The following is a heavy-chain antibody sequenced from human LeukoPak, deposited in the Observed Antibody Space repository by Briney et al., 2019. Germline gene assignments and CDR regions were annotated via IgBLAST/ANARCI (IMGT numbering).Heavy chain of an antibody. V-gene: IGHV3-23*01. J-gene: IGHJ5*02. CDR3: ARDGGVPDYDILTGYPGPWEFDP. Sequence: GGSLRLSCAASGFTFSSYAMSWVRQAPGKGLEWVSAISGSGGSTYYADSVKGRFTISRDNAKNSLYLQMNSLRAEDTAVYYCARDGGVPDYDILTGYPGPWEFDPWGQGTLVTVSS. CDR1: GFTFSSYA. CDR2: ISGSGGST. D-gene: IGHD3-9*01.